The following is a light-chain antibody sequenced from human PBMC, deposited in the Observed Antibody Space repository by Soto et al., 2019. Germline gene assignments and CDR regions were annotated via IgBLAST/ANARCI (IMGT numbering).Light chain of an antibody. CDR1: SSDVGGYVY. V-gene: IGLV2-14*01. J-gene: IGLJ1*01. CDR2: EVS. Sequence: QSALTQPASVSGSPGQSITISCTGTSSDVGGYVYVSWYQQHPGKAPKLMIYEVSNRPSGVSNRFSGSNSGNTASLTISGFQAEDEADYYCSSYTSSSTDVCGTGTKLTVL. CDR3: SSYTSSSTDV.